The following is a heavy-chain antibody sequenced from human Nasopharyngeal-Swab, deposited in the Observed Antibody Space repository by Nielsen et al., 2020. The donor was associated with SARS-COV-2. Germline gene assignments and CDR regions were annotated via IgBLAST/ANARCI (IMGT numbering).Heavy chain of an antibody. V-gene: IGHV4-61*08. CDR3: ASLPYCSSDTCYPIDL. D-gene: IGHD2-2*01. CDR2: ISYSGTT. Sequence: GSLRLSCAVSGGSISGDGHSWNWIRQPPGKGLEWLGYISYSGTTNYNPSLKSRVTISVDTSKNQCSLRLSSVTAADTATYYCASLPYCSSDTCYPIDLWGQGTLVTVSS. J-gene: IGHJ5*02. CDR1: GGSISGDGHS.